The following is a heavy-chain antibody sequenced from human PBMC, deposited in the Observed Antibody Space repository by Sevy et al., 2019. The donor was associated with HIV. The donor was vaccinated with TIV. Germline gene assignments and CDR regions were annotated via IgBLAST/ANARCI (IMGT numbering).Heavy chain of an antibody. CDR2: IYHSGYT. CDR1: GGSISSVNW. V-gene: IGHV4-4*02. Sequence: SETLSLTCAVSGGSISSVNWWHWVRQPPGKGLEWIGEIYHSGYTNYNQTLQSRVTISVDNSKNQCSLNLNSVTAADTAVYYCARGGETPRGFDPWGQGSLVTVSS. CDR3: ARGGETPRGFDP. J-gene: IGHJ5*02. D-gene: IGHD3-16*01.